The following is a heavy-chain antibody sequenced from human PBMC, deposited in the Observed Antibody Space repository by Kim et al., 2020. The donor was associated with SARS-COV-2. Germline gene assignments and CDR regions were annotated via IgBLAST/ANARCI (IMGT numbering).Heavy chain of an antibody. Sequence: GGSLRLSCAASGLTFSSYAMSWVRRAPGRGLEWVSSISWSADTSASADSVKGRVTVSSDNAKKTLNLQMNSLRPEDTAVYYCAKDRLITSMTVFLDDWG. CDR1: GLTFSSYA. CDR3: AKDRLITSMTVFLDD. J-gene: IGHJ4*01. V-gene: IGHV3-23*01. CDR2: ISWSADTS. D-gene: IGHD4-17*01.